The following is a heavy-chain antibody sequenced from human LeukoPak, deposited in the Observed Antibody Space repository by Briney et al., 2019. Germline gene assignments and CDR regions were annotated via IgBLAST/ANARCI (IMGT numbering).Heavy chain of an antibody. Sequence: SETLSLTCTVSGDFITTTDHYWGWIRQSPEKGLEWIGNIYYSGITDDNPSLKSRVTMSVDTSKNQFSLKLSSVTAADTAVYYCARGRYSSGWYGFWGFDPWGQGTLVTVSS. D-gene: IGHD6-19*01. CDR1: GDFITTTDHY. CDR2: IYYSGIT. V-gene: IGHV4-39*01. J-gene: IGHJ5*02. CDR3: ARGRYSSGWYGFWGFDP.